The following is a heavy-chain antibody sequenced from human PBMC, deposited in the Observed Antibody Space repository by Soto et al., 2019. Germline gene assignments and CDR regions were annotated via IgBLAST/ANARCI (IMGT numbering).Heavy chain of an antibody. J-gene: IGHJ6*02. Sequence: PGGPLRLSCAASGFTFSSYWMHWVRQAPGKGLVWVSRINSDGSSTSYADSVKGRFTISRDNAKNTLYLQMNSLRAEDTAVYYCARERPPGIAAAGYYYYYGMDVWGQGTTVTVSS. CDR1: GFTFSSYW. D-gene: IGHD6-13*01. CDR2: INSDGSST. CDR3: ARERPPGIAAAGYYYYYGMDV. V-gene: IGHV3-74*01.